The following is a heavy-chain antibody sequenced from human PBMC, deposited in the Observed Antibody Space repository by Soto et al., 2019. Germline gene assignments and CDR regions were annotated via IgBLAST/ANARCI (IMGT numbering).Heavy chain of an antibody. CDR2: IYYSGST. CDR3: ARGWFGESYNFDY. D-gene: IGHD3-10*01. CDR1: GGSISSYY. Sequence: QVQLQESGPGLVKPSETLSLTCTVSGGSISSYYWSWIRQPPGKGLEWIGYIYYSGSTNYNPSLKSRVTISVDTSKNQFSLKLSSVTAADTAVYYCARGWFGESYNFDYWGQGTLVTVSS. J-gene: IGHJ4*02. V-gene: IGHV4-59*08.